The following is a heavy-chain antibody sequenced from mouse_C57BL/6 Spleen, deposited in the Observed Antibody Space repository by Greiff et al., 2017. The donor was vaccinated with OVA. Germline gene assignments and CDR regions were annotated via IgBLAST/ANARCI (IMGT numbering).Heavy chain of an antibody. J-gene: IGHJ2*01. CDR2: IYPGNSDT. Sequence: EVQLLQSGTVLARPGASVKMSCTTSGYTFTSYWIHWVKQRPGQGLEWIGAIYPGNSDTSYNQKFKGKAKLTAVTSASTAYMELSSLTNEDSAVYYCSTGANWDYFDYWGQGTTLTVSS. CDR1: GYTFTSYW. CDR3: STGANWDYFDY. V-gene: IGHV1-5*01. D-gene: IGHD4-1*01.